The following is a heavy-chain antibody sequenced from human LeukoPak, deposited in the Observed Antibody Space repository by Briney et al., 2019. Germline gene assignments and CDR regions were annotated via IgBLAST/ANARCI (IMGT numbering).Heavy chain of an antibody. Sequence: GGSLRLSCAASGFTFSNAWMNWVRQAPGKGLEWVAVIWYGGSNKYYADSVKGRFTISRDNSKNTLYLQMNSLRAEDTAVYYCAREEYNWNPGYFDYWGQGTLVTVSS. CDR2: IWYGGSNK. D-gene: IGHD1-20*01. J-gene: IGHJ4*02. CDR1: GFTFSNAW. CDR3: AREEYNWNPGYFDY. V-gene: IGHV3-33*08.